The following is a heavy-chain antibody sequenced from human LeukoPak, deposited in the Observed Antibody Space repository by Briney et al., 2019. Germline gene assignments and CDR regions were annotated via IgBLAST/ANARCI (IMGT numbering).Heavy chain of an antibody. D-gene: IGHD1-20*01. CDR2: ISWNSGSI. J-gene: IGHJ3*01. V-gene: IGHV3-9*01. CDR3: AGAYGKWNDVYFYAFDL. Sequence: PGRSLRLSCAASGFTFDDYAMHWVRQAPGKGLEWVSGISWNSGSIGYADSVKGRFTVSRDNAKSSLYLQMNSLRAEDTALYYCAGAYGKWNDVYFYAFDLWGQGTMVTVSS. CDR1: GFTFDDYA.